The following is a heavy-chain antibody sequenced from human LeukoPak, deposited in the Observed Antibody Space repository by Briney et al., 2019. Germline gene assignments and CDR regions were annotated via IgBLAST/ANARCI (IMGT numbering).Heavy chain of an antibody. CDR2: IYYSGST. J-gene: IGHJ4*02. V-gene: IGHV4-38-2*02. CDR3: TRDEGLTEPFDY. CDR1: SYSISSGYY. Sequence: SETLSLTCTVSSYSISSGYYWGWTRQPPGKGLEWIESIYYSGSTYYNPSLKSRVTISVDTSKNQFSLKLSSVTAADTAVYYGTRDEGLTEPFDYWGQGTLVTVSS. D-gene: IGHD1-14*01.